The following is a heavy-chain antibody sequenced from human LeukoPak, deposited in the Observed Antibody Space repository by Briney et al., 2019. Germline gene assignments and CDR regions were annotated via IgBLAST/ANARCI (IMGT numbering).Heavy chain of an antibody. CDR2: INPSGGST. Sequence: ASVKVSCKASGYTFTSYYMHWVRQAPGQGLEWMGIINPSGGSTSYAQKFQGRVTMTRDMSTSTVYMELSSLRSEDTAVYYCARDVSLEYSYGRGGFDYWGQGTLVTVSS. V-gene: IGHV1-46*01. CDR3: ARDVSLEYSYGRGGFDY. J-gene: IGHJ4*02. D-gene: IGHD5-18*01. CDR1: GYTFTSYY.